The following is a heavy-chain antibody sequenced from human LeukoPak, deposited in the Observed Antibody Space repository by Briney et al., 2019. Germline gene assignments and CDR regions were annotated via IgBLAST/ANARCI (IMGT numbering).Heavy chain of an antibody. CDR1: GGSFSGYY. J-gene: IGHJ4*02. D-gene: IGHD3-22*01. Sequence: SKTLSLTCAVYGGSFSGYYWSWIRQPPGKGLEWIGEINHSGSTNYNPSLKSRVTISVDTSKNQFSLKLSSVTAADTAVYYCARSPGSYDSSGQFDYWGQGTLVTVSS. CDR2: INHSGST. CDR3: ARSPGSYDSSGQFDY. V-gene: IGHV4-34*01.